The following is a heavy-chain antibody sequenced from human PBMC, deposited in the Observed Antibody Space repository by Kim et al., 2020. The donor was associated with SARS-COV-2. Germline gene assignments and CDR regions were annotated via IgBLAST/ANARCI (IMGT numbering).Heavy chain of an antibody. CDR2: LSSDESNE. Sequence: GGSLRLSCAASGFTFSHNTLHWVRQAPGRGLEWVALLSSDESNEYYADSVKGRFTISRDNAKNTLFLQMNDLKTEDTALYFCATLEYYFDYWGQGTLVAV. CDR1: GFTFSHNT. CDR3: ATLEYYFDY. D-gene: IGHD1-1*01. J-gene: IGHJ4*02. V-gene: IGHV3-30-3*01.